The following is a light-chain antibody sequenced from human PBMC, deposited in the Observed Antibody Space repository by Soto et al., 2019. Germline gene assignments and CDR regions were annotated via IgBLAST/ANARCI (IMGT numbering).Light chain of an antibody. CDR3: QQYNTWPLT. Sequence: ETVMTQSPASLSVAPGEGATLSCRATENINQNLAWYLQKPGQAPRLLIHGASYRATGIPDRFSGSGSRTEFTLAISSLQSEDFGVYYCQQYNTWPLTFGGGTKVEIK. V-gene: IGKV3-15*01. CDR2: GAS. CDR1: ENINQN. J-gene: IGKJ4*01.